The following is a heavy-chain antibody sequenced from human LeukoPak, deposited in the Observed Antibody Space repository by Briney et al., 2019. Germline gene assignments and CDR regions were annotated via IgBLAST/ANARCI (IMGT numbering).Heavy chain of an antibody. V-gene: IGHV3-23*01. D-gene: IGHD4-11*01. CDR3: TREDHSNYNY. CDR2: INDNGSTR. CDR1: GFTFSNYA. Sequence: GGSLRLSCGASGFTFSNYAMSWVRQAPGKGLEWVSGINDNGSTRFYAASVKGRFTSSRDNPKNTLYLQMNGLRVEDTAVYYCTREDHSNYNYWGQGTLVTVSS. J-gene: IGHJ4*02.